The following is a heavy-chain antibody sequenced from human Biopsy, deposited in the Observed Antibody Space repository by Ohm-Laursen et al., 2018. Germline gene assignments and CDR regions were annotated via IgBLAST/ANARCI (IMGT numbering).Heavy chain of an antibody. J-gene: IGHJ6*02. CDR3: VRGVDYYDPYHYYALDV. CDR2: INHSGRT. CDR1: GESFNGYY. V-gene: IGHV4-34*01. Sequence: GTLSLICAVYGESFNGYYWSWIRQTPGKGLEWIGEINHSGRTNYNPSLKSRVTISVDTSKNQFSLKVRSVTAADTAVYYCVRGVDYYDPYHYYALDVWGQGTTVTVSS. D-gene: IGHD3-22*01.